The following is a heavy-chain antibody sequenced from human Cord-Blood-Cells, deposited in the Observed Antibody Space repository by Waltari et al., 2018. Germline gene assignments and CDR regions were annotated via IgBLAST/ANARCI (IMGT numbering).Heavy chain of an antibody. V-gene: IGHV4-59*11. CDR1: GGSISSHY. J-gene: IGHJ4*02. CDR3: ARVWGSYFDY. CDR2: IYYSGST. Sequence: QVQLQESGPGLVKPSETLSLTCTVSGGSISSHYWSWIRQPPGKGLEWIGHIYYSGSTNYNPSLKSRVTISVDTSKNQFSLKLSSVTAADTAVYYCARVWGSYFDYWGQGTLVTVSS. D-gene: IGHD3-16*01.